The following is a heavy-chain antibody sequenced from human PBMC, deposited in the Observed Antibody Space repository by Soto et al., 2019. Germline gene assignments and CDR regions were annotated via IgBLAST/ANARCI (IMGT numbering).Heavy chain of an antibody. CDR2: IYYSGST. J-gene: IGHJ6*02. D-gene: IGHD3-3*01. CDR3: ARDLLRFLEWGNYYYYYGTDV. CDR1: GGSISSGGYY. V-gene: IGHV4-31*03. Sequence: QVQLQESGPGLVKPSQTLSLTCTVSGGSISSGGYYWSWIRQHPGKGLEWIGYIYYSGSTYYNPSLKSRVTISVDTSKNQFSLKLSSVTAADTAVYYCARDLLRFLEWGNYYYYYGTDVWGQGTTVTVSS.